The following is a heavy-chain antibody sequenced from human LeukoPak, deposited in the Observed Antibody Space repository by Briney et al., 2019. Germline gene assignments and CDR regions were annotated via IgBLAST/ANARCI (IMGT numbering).Heavy chain of an antibody. Sequence: GGSLRLSCAASGFTFSSYWISWVRQAPGKGLGWVANIKQDGNEKYSVDSVKGRFTISRDNAKNSLYLQMNSLRAEDTAVYYCVRDASWGQGTLVTVSS. V-gene: IGHV3-7*04. CDR2: IKQDGNEK. CDR3: VRDAS. CDR1: GFTFSSYW. J-gene: IGHJ4*02.